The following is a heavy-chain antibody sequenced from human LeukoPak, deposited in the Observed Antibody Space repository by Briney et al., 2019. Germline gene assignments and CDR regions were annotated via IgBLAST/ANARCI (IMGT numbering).Heavy chain of an antibody. CDR2: ISSSSSYI. D-gene: IGHD3-22*01. CDR3: AREGYYYDSSGSGEWDAFDI. V-gene: IGHV3-21*01. CDR1: GFSFSSST. J-gene: IGHJ3*02. Sequence: GGSLRLSCAASGFSFSSSTMHWVRQAPGKGLEWVSSISSSSSYIYYADSVKGRFTISRDNAKNSLYLQMNSLRAEDTAVYYCAREGYYYDSSGSGEWDAFDIWGQGTMVTVSS.